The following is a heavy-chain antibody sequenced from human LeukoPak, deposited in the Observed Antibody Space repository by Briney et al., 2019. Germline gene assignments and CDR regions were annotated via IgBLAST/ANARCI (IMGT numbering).Heavy chain of an antibody. J-gene: IGHJ6*02. D-gene: IGHD3-22*01. CDR2: ISSSGSTI. V-gene: IGHV3-11*01. Sequence: GGSLRLSCAASGFTFSDYYMSWIRQAPGKGLEWVSYISSSGSTIYYADSVKGRFTISRDNAKNSPYLQMNSLRAEDTAVYYCARVEFDYYDSSGPRAYYYGMDVWGQGTTVTVSS. CDR1: GFTFSDYY. CDR3: ARVEFDYYDSSGPRAYYYGMDV.